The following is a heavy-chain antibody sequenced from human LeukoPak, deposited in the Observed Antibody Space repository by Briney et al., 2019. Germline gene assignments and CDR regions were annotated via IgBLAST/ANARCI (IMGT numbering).Heavy chain of an antibody. V-gene: IGHV1-69*04. J-gene: IGHJ4*02. CDR2: IIPILGIA. CDR3: ARDRVAVTLSYFDY. Sequence: SVKVSCKASGGTFSSYAINWVRQAPGQGLEWMGRIIPILGIANYAQKFQGRVTITADKSTSTAYMELSSLRSEDAAVYYCARDRVAVTLSYFDYWGQGTLVTVSS. D-gene: IGHD4-17*01. CDR1: GGTFSSYA.